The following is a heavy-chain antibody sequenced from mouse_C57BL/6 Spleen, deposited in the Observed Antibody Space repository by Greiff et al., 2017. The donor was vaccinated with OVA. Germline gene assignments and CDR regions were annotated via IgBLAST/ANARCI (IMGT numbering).Heavy chain of an antibody. D-gene: IGHD3-1*01. Sequence: EVMLVESGGGLVKPGGSLKLSCAASGFTFSSYAMSWVRQTPEKRLEWVATISDGGSYTYYPDNVKGRFTISRDNAKNNLYLQMSHLKSEDTAMYYCARASGRDAMDYWGQGTSVTVSS. CDR2: ISDGGSYT. J-gene: IGHJ4*01. V-gene: IGHV5-4*03. CDR3: ARASGRDAMDY. CDR1: GFTFSSYA.